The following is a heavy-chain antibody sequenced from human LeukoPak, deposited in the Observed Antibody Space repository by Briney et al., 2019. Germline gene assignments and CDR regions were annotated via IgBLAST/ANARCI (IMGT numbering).Heavy chain of an antibody. J-gene: IGHJ5*02. CDR3: ARHTLWFGELRSPSWFDP. Sequence: GESLKISCKGSGYSFTSYWIGWVRQVPGKGLEWMGIIYPGDSDTRYSPSFQGQVTISADKSISTAYQQWSSLKASDTAMYYCARHTLWFGELRSPSWFDPWGQGTLVTVSS. V-gene: IGHV5-51*01. CDR1: GYSFTSYW. D-gene: IGHD3-10*01. CDR2: IYPGDSDT.